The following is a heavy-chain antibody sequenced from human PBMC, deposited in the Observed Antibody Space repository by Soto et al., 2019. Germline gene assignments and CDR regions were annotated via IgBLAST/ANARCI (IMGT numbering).Heavy chain of an antibody. CDR1: GGSISSSNW. Sequence: QVQLQASGPGLVTPSGTLSLTCAVSGGSISSSNWWSWVRQPPGKGLEWIGEIYHSGSTNYNPSLKSRVTISVDKSKNQFSLKLSSVTAADTAVYYCARGSSGNYYYYGMDVWGQGTTVTVSS. CDR3: ARGSSGNYYYYGMDV. D-gene: IGHD1-1*01. V-gene: IGHV4-4*02. CDR2: IYHSGST. J-gene: IGHJ6*02.